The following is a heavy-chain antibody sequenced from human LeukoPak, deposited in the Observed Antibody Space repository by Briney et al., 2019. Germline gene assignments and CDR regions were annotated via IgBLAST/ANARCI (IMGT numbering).Heavy chain of an antibody. V-gene: IGHV3-7*01. Sequence: PGGSLRLSCAASGFTFSGYWMSWVRQAPGRGLEWVANIGGDGTSKQYADSVRGRFTISRDNTKTSLYLQMSSLKAEDSAMYYCARDERSGYFVYWGQGILVTVSP. CDR3: ARDERSGYFVY. D-gene: IGHD3-22*01. CDR2: IGGDGTSK. CDR1: GFTFSGYW. J-gene: IGHJ4*02.